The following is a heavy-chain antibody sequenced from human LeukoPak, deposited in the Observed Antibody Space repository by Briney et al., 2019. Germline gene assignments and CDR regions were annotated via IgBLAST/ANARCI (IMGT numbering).Heavy chain of an antibody. J-gene: IGHJ4*02. Sequence: GGSLRLSCAASGFTFSSYGMHWVRQAPGKGLEWVAFIRYDGSNKYYADSVKGRFTIPRDNSKNTLYLQMNSLRAEDTAVYYCARGYYYDSSGYSRYWGQGTLVTVSS. CDR1: GFTFSSYG. CDR2: IRYDGSNK. V-gene: IGHV3-30*02. CDR3: ARGYYYDSSGYSRY. D-gene: IGHD3-22*01.